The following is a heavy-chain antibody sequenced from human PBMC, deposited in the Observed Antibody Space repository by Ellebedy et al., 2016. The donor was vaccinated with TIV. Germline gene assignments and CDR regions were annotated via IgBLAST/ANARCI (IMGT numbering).Heavy chain of an antibody. J-gene: IGHJ5*02. CDR2: IYQDGSDK. V-gene: IGHV3-7*01. CDR1: GFSFRNYW. D-gene: IGHD4-17*01. CDR3: ARRGSYGDYAVQINSWFDR. Sequence: PGGSLRLSCAASGFSFRNYWMGWVRQAPGKGLEWVANIYQDGSDKYYVDSVKGRFTISRDNANNLLFLQMNSLRVDDTAVYYCARRGSYGDYAVQINSWFDRWGQGTLVTVSS.